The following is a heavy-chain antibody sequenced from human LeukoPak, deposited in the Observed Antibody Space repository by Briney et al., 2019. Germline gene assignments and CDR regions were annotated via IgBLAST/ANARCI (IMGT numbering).Heavy chain of an antibody. Sequence: SVKVSCKASGGTFSSYAISWVRQAPGQGLEWMGGIIPIFGTANYAQKFQGRVTITADESTSTAYMELSSLRSEDTAVYYCARGEGGQYYYDSSGYYLDNGFDPWGQGTLVTVSS. CDR3: ARGEGGQYYYDSSGYYLDNGFDP. D-gene: IGHD3-22*01. V-gene: IGHV1-69*01. J-gene: IGHJ5*02. CDR2: IIPIFGTA. CDR1: GGTFSSYA.